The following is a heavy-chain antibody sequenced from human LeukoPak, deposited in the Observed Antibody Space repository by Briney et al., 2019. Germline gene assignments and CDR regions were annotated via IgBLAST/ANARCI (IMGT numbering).Heavy chain of an antibody. CDR2: ISAYNGNT. CDR3: ASLGYSSGWYFVDY. Sequence: ASVKVSCKASGYTFTSYDINWVRQATGQGLEWMGWISAYNGNTNYAQKLQGRVTMTTDTSTSTAYMELRSLRSDDTAVYYCASLGYSSGWYFVDYWGQGTLVTVSS. J-gene: IGHJ4*02. CDR1: GYTFTSYD. V-gene: IGHV1-18*01. D-gene: IGHD6-19*01.